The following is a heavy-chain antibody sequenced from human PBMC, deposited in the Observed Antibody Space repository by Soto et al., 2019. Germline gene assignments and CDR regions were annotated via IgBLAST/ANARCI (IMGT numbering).Heavy chain of an antibody. J-gene: IGHJ6*02. D-gene: IGHD3-10*01. CDR2: ISYDGSNK. V-gene: IGHV3-30-3*01. CDR3: AREAGSGSSYWDSYYYYGMDV. CDR1: GFTFSSYA. Sequence: GSLRLSCAASGFTFSSYAMHWVRQAPGKGLEWVAVISYDGSNKYYADSVKGRFTISRDNSKNTLYLQMNSLRAEDTAVYYCAREAGSGSSYWDSYYYYGMDVWGQGTTVTVSS.